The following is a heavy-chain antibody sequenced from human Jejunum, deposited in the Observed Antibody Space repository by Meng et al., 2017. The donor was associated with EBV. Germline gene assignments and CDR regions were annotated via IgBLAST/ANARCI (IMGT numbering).Heavy chain of an antibody. CDR1: GGSISDNDW. Sequence: VPLEEWGPRLEKPSGALSLTCVVSGGSISDNDWWSWVRQPPGKGLEWLGEIYHGGGTNYNPSLESRVTISVDKSKNQFSLKLNSVTVADTAVYYCAGNGYYALEYWGPGILVTVSS. CDR2: IYHGGGT. V-gene: IGHV4-4*02. CDR3: AGNGYYALEY. D-gene: IGHD3-22*01. J-gene: IGHJ4*02.